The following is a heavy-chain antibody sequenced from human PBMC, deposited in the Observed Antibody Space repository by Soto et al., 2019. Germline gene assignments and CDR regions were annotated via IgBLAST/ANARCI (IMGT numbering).Heavy chain of an antibody. V-gene: IGHV4-34*01. CDR2: INHSGST. Sequence: SETLSLTCAVYGGSFSGYYWSWIRQPPGKGLEWIGEINHSGSTNYNPSLKSRVTISVDTSKNQFSLKLSSVTAADTAVYYCARAPRITMVRGVIMGSWFDPWGQGTLVTVSS. CDR1: GGSFSGYY. D-gene: IGHD3-10*01. J-gene: IGHJ5*02. CDR3: ARAPRITMVRGVIMGSWFDP.